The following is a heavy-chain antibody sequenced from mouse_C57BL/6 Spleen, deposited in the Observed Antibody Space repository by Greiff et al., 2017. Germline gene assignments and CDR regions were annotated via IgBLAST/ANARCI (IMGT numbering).Heavy chain of an antibody. D-gene: IGHD1-1*01. CDR3: ERHTRRSHCYGMGPMAY. CDR2: FYPGSGCI. J-gene: IGHJ4*01. V-gene: IGHV1-62-2*01. CDR1: GYTFTEYT. Sequence: QVQLQQSGAELVKPGASVKLSCKASGYTFTEYTIHWVKQRPGQGLEWIGWFYPGSGCIKYNEKFKDKATLTADKSSSTVYMELSRLTSEDSALYLCERHTRRSHCYGMGPMAYWGQGTSVTVSS.